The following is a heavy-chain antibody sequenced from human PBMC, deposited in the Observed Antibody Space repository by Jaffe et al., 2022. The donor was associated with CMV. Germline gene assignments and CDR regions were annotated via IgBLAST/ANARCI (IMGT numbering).Heavy chain of an antibody. Sequence: QVQLVQSGAEVKKPGSSVKVSCKASGGTFSSYAISWVRQAPGQGLEWMGRIIPILGIANYAQKFQGRVTITADKSTSTAYMELSSLRSEDTAVYYCAREKVGYCSSTSCYGDYYYMDVWGKGTTVTVSS. CDR1: GGTFSSYA. V-gene: IGHV1-69*09. J-gene: IGHJ6*03. CDR3: AREKVGYCSSTSCYGDYYYMDV. D-gene: IGHD2-2*01. CDR2: IIPILGIA.